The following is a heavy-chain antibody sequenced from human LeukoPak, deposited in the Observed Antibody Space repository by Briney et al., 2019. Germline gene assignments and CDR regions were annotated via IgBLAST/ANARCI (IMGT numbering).Heavy chain of an antibody. V-gene: IGHV4-4*07. J-gene: IGHJ3*02. CDR1: GDSVSSFY. Sequence: PSETLSLTCTVSGDSVSSFYWSWIRQPAGKGLEWIGRFYISGSSNYNPSLKSRLTMSADTSKNQLSLKLSSVTAADTAVYYCARGGGIIAPNAFDIWGQGTMVTVSS. D-gene: IGHD3-10*01. CDR3: ARGGGIIAPNAFDI. CDR2: FYISGSS.